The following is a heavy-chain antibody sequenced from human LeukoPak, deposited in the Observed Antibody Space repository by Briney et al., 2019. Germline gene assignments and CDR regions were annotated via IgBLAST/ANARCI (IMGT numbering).Heavy chain of an antibody. CDR3: ARVKRGSYGDY. D-gene: IGHD1-26*01. J-gene: IGHJ4*02. V-gene: IGHV3-30-3*01. CDR2: ISYDGSNK. Sequence: PGRSLRLSCAASGFTFSSYAMHWVRQAPGKGLEWVAVISYDGSNKYYADSVKGRLTISRDNSKNTLYLQMNSLRAEDTAVYYCARVKRGSYGDYWGQGTLVTVSS. CDR1: GFTFSSYA.